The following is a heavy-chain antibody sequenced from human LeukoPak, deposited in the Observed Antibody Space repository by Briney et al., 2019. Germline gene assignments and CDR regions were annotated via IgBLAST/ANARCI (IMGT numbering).Heavy chain of an antibody. V-gene: IGHV3-21*01. CDR1: GFTFSSYS. J-gene: IGHJ4*02. CDR3: ARMFSSGWYRDYFDY. CDR2: IGSSSSYI. D-gene: IGHD6-19*01. Sequence: GGSLRLSCAASGFTFSSYSMNWVRQAPGKGLEWVSGIGSSSSYIYYADSMQGRFTISRDNAKNSLYLQMKSLRVEDTAVYYCARMFSSGWYRDYFDYWGQGTLVTVSS.